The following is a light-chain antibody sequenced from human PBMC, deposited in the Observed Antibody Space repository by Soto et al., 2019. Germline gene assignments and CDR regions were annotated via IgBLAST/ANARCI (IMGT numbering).Light chain of an antibody. CDR1: SSDVGGYNY. J-gene: IGLJ2*01. CDR2: DVS. CDR3: SSYTSSSSLVV. Sequence: QSALTQPDSVSGSPGQSITISCTGTSSDVGGYNYVSWYQQHPGKAPKLMIYDVSNRPSGVSNRFSGSKSGNTASLTIYGLQAEDESDYYCSSYTSSSSLVVFGGGTQLTVL. V-gene: IGLV2-14*01.